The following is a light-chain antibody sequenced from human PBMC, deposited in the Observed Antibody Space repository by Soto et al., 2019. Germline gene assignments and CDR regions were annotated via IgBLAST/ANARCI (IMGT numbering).Light chain of an antibody. J-gene: IGKJ1*01. CDR1: KSLVYSDGNTH. CDR3: TQGTHWPRT. V-gene: IGKV2-30*01. Sequence: DVVLTQSPLSLPVNFGQPASISCRSSKSLVYSDGNTHLSWFHQRPGQSPRRLINSVSSRDSGVPARFSGSGSGTDFTLEISRVEAEDVGIYFCTQGTHWPRTFGQGTKVEVK. CDR2: SVS.